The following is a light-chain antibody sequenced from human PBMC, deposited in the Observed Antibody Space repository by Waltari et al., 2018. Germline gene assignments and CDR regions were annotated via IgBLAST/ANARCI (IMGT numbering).Light chain of an antibody. J-gene: IGLJ3*02. CDR2: QGT. CDR3: QALGTGAWV. V-gene: IGLV3-1*01. Sequence: SYELTQPPSVSVSPGQTASIPCSGDILGNKYASWYQQTPGQSPLLVIYQGTNRPSGIRERFSGSKSGNAATLTISGTQAMDEADYYCQALGTGAWVFGGGTKLTVL. CDR1: ILGNKY.